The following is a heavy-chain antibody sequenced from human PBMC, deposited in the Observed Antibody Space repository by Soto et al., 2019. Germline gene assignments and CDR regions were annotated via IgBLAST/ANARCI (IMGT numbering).Heavy chain of an antibody. Sequence: EVQLVESGGGLVQPGGSLRLSCAASGFTFSSYWMSWVRQAPGKGLEWVANIKQDGSEKYYVDSVKGRFTISRDNAKNSLYLQMNSLRAEDTAVYYCARVRCGYSYGCYFDYWGQGTLVTVSS. J-gene: IGHJ4*02. D-gene: IGHD5-18*01. V-gene: IGHV3-7*03. CDR1: GFTFSSYW. CDR3: ARVRCGYSYGCYFDY. CDR2: IKQDGSEK.